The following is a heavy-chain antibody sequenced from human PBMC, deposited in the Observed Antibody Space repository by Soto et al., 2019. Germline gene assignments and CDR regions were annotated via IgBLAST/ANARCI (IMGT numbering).Heavy chain of an antibody. CDR3: ARGSHSPGIAVSGYYF. Sequence: QVQLVQSGAEVKKPGSSVKVSCKASGVPFSNYAISWVRQAPGQGLEWMGEIIPVFGTATYAQKFQGRVSFTADESTSTAYMELSSLTSEDTAMYYCARGSHSPGIAVSGYYFWGQGTLVTVSS. D-gene: IGHD6-19*01. V-gene: IGHV1-69*01. CDR2: IIPVFGTA. J-gene: IGHJ4*02. CDR1: GVPFSNYA.